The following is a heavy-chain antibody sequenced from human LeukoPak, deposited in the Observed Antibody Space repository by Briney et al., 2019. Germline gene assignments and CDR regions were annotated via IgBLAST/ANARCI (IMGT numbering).Heavy chain of an antibody. CDR2: ISYDGSNK. CDR3: ARDNSYGDYVGWQNWFDP. D-gene: IGHD4-17*01. V-gene: IGHV3-30-3*01. CDR1: GLTFSSYA. Sequence: GGSLRLSCAASGLTFSSYAMHWVRQAPGKGLEWVAVISYDGSNKYYADSVKGRFTISRDNSKNTLYLQMNSLRAEDTAVYYCARDNSYGDYVGWQNWFDPWGQGTLVTVSS. J-gene: IGHJ5*02.